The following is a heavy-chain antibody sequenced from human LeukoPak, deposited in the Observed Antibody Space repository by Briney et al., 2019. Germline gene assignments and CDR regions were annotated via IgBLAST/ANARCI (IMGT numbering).Heavy chain of an antibody. CDR1: GYTLTSYY. Sequence: GASVKVSCNASGYTLTSYYMHWVRQSPGQRLEWIGIINPSGGSTSYAQKFQGRVTMTRDTSTSTVYMELSSLRSEDTAVYYCAREYSGSRKTGYFDYWGQGTLVTVSS. D-gene: IGHD1-26*01. CDR2: INPSGGST. CDR3: AREYSGSRKTGYFDY. J-gene: IGHJ4*02. V-gene: IGHV1-46*01.